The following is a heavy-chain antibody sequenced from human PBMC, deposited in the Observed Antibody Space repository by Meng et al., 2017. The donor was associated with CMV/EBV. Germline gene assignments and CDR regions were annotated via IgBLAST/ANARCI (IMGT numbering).Heavy chain of an antibody. Sequence: QVQLQESGPRLVKPSETLSLTFTVSGGSISSYYWSWIRQPAGKGLEWIGRIYTSGSTNYNPSLKSRVTMSVDTSKNQFSLKLSSVTAADTAVYYCARDLMNCSSTSCANWFDPWGQGTLVTVSS. V-gene: IGHV4-4*07. D-gene: IGHD2-2*01. CDR1: GGSISSYY. J-gene: IGHJ5*02. CDR3: ARDLMNCSSTSCANWFDP. CDR2: IYTSGST.